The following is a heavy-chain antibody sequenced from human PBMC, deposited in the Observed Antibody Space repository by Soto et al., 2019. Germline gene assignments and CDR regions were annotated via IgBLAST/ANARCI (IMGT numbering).Heavy chain of an antibody. D-gene: IGHD3-22*01. CDR2: INHSGST. CDR3: ARDYYDSSGRPTIDY. CDR1: GGSFSGYY. J-gene: IGHJ4*02. V-gene: IGHV4-34*01. Sequence: QVQLQQWGAGLLKPSETLSLICAVYGGSFSGYYWSWIRQPPGKGLEWIGEINHSGSTNYNPSLKSRVTISVDTSKNQFSLKLSSVTAADTAVYYCARDYYDSSGRPTIDYWGQGTLVTVSS.